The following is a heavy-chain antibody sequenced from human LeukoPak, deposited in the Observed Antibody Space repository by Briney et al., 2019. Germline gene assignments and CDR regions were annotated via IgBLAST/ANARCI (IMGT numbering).Heavy chain of an antibody. V-gene: IGHV3-21*01. CDR1: GFTFSSYN. D-gene: IGHD3-10*01. J-gene: IGHJ4*02. Sequence: PGGSLRLSCAASGFTFSSYNMNWVRQAPGRGLEWVSSFSSSSSNIYYADSVKGRFTISRDNAKNSLYLQMNSLTAEDTAVYYCARAPGSGTQGYYFDYWGQGTLVTVSS. CDR2: FSSSSSNI. CDR3: ARAPGSGTQGYYFDY.